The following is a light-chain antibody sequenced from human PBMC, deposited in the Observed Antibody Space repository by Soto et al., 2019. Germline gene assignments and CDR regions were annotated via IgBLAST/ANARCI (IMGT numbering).Light chain of an antibody. CDR3: QQYNDWPLT. CDR1: QSVSSSY. V-gene: IGKV3D-15*01. Sequence: EIVLTQSPGTLSLSPGERATLSCRASQSVSSSYLAWYQQKPGQAPRLLIYGASIRATDIPARFSGSGSGTEFSLTISSLQSEDFAVYYCQQYNDWPLTFGGGTRWIS. J-gene: IGKJ4*01. CDR2: GAS.